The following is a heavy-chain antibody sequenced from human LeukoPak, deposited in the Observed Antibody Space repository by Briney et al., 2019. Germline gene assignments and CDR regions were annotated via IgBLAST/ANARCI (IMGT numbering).Heavy chain of an antibody. CDR1: GFTFSSYG. D-gene: IGHD3-9*01. CDR3: AKDLPQYDILTGYLH. J-gene: IGHJ1*01. V-gene: IGHV3-30*18. CDR2: ISYDGSNK. Sequence: PGRSLRLSCAASGFTFSSYGMHWLRQAPGKGLEGVAVISYDGSNKYYADSVKGRFTISRDNSKNTLYLQMNSLRAEDTAVYYCAKDLPQYDILTGYLHWGQGTLVTVSS.